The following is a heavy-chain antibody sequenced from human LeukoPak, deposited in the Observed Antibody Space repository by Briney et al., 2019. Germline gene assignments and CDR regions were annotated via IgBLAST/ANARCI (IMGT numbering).Heavy chain of an antibody. CDR2: ITAGGGST. Sequence: GGSLRLSCVASGFIFSTYGMSWVRRAPWKGLEWVSTITAGGGSTYYADSVKGRFTISRDNSKNTLYLQMNSLRAEDTAIYYCVKGRYCGGTSCSYFDCWGQGTLVTFSS. V-gene: IGHV3-23*01. D-gene: IGHD2-2*01. CDR1: GFIFSTYG. CDR3: VKGRYCGGTSCSYFDC. J-gene: IGHJ4*02.